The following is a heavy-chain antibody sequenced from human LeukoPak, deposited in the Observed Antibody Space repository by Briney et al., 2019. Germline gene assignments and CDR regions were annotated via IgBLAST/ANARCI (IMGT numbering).Heavy chain of an antibody. V-gene: IGHV4-61*02. CDR3: ARGSYSYDSSGAFDI. J-gene: IGHJ3*02. CDR1: GDSISSGDYY. CDR2: ISSSGST. Sequence: SSETLSLTCTVSGDSISSGDYYWSWIRQPAGKGLEGIGRISSSGSTNYNPSLKSRVTISVDTSKNQFSLKLSSVTAADTAVYFCARGSYSYDSSGAFDIWGQGTMVTVSS. D-gene: IGHD3-22*01.